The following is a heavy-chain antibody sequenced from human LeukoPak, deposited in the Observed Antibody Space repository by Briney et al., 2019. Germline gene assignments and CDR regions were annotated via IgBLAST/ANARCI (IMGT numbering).Heavy chain of an antibody. D-gene: IGHD3-10*01. J-gene: IGHJ4*02. V-gene: IGHV1-3*01. CDR2: INAGNGIT. Sequence: ASVKVSCKASGYTFTSYAMHWVRQAPGQRLEWMGWINAGNGITKYSQKFQGRVTITRDTSASTAYMEPSSLRSEDTAVYYCAIDYGSGSYYRTTLDYWGQGTLVTVSS. CDR1: GYTFTSYA. CDR3: AIDYGSGSYYRTTLDY.